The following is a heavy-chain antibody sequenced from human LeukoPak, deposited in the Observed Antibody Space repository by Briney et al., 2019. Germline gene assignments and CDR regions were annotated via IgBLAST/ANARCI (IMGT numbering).Heavy chain of an antibody. CDR1: GFTFSSYG. CDR3: AKLLIRGVNYFDY. V-gene: IGHV3-23*01. J-gene: IGHJ4*02. Sequence: PGGSLRLSCAASGFTFSSYGMSWVRQAPGKGLEWVSAISGSGGSTYYADSVKGRFTISRDNSKNTLYLQMNSLRAEDTAVYYCAKLLIRGVNYFDYWGQGTLVTVSS. D-gene: IGHD3-10*01. CDR2: ISGSGGST.